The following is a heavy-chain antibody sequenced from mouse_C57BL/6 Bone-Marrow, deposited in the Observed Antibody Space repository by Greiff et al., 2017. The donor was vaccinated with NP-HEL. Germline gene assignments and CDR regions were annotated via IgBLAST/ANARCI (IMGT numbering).Heavy chain of an antibody. D-gene: IGHD2-4*01. Sequence: VKLMESGPGLVQPSQSLSMTCTVSGFSLTTSGIHWVRQSPGKGLEWLGVIWRGGSTDYNAAFMSRLSITKDNSKSQVFFKMNSLQADDTAIYYCAKTGDYDGVWYFDVWGTGTTVTVSS. V-gene: IGHV2-5*01. CDR3: AKTGDYDGVWYFDV. CDR2: IWRGGST. CDR1: GFSLTTSG. J-gene: IGHJ1*03.